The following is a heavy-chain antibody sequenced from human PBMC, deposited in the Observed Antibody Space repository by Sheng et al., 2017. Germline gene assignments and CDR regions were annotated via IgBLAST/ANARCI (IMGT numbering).Heavy chain of an antibody. CDR1: GYTFNTYV. Sequence: QVQVVQSGAEMKKPGASVKVSCKASGYTFNTYVITWVRQAPGQGLEWMGRISAYNGNTNYAQKLQGRVTMTTDTSTSTAYMELRSLRSDDTAVYYCAFFGGVSDGVDYWGQGTLVTVSA. CDR3: AFFGGVSDGVDY. V-gene: IGHV1-18*01. CDR2: ISAYNGNT. J-gene: IGHJ4*02. D-gene: IGHD3-16*01.